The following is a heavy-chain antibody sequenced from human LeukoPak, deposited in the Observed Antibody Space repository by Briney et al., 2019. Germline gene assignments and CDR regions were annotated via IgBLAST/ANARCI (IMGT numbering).Heavy chain of an antibody. Sequence: SETLSLTCTVSGGSLNPYYWSWIRQPPGKGLEWLGYIYFTGNTDYNPSLKSRVTISVDTSKNQFSLKVISVTAADTAVYYCARHPLGLGEFLFDPWGQGTLVTVSS. V-gene: IGHV4-59*08. CDR3: ARHPLGLGEFLFDP. CDR1: GGSLNPYY. D-gene: IGHD3-10*01. CDR2: IYFTGNT. J-gene: IGHJ5*02.